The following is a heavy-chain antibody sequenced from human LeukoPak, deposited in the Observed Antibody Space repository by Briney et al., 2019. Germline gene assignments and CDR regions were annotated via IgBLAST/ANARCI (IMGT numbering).Heavy chain of an antibody. D-gene: IGHD6-6*01. Sequence: GSVKVSCKASGYTFTSHYMHWVRQAPGQGLGWVGIINPSSGSTSYAQKFQGRVTMTTDMSTSTVYMELSSLRPADTAVYYCARAYSSSSDAFDIWGQGTMVTVSS. CDR3: ARAYSSSSDAFDI. CDR2: INPSSGST. V-gene: IGHV1-46*01. CDR1: GYTFTSHY. J-gene: IGHJ3*02.